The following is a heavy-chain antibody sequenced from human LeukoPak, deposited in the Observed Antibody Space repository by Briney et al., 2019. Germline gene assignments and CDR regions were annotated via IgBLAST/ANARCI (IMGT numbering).Heavy chain of an antibody. J-gene: IGHJ4*02. Sequence: GGSLRLSCAASGFTFSSYGMHWVRQAPGKGLEWVAFIRYDGSNKYYADSVKGRFTISRDNSKNTLYLQMNSLRAEDTAVYYCAKTGGSDYYDSSGYYYVLDYWGQGTLVTVSS. CDR3: AKTGGSDYYDSSGYYYVLDY. CDR1: GFTFSSYG. D-gene: IGHD3-22*01. V-gene: IGHV3-30*02. CDR2: IRYDGSNK.